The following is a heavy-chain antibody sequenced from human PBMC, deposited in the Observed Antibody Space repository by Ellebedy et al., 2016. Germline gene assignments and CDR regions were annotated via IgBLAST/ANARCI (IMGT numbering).Heavy chain of an antibody. J-gene: IGHJ4*02. CDR2: ISSSGNTI. CDR3: ARGARYAN. Sequence: LSLTCTVSGGSISTYYWSWIRQAPGKGLEWISYISSSGNTIDYAGSVNGRFTISRDNARNSLYLQMSSLRVEDTAVYYCARGARYANWGQGTLVTVSS. V-gene: IGHV3-11*01. D-gene: IGHD2-2*01. CDR1: GGSISTYY.